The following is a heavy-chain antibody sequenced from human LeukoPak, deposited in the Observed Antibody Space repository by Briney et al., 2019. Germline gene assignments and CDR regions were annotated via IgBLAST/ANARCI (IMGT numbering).Heavy chain of an antibody. CDR3: ARARKSGGITMIRGVKDRGWFDP. V-gene: IGHV3-30*02. J-gene: IGHJ5*02. D-gene: IGHD3-10*01. CDR1: GFIFSSYG. CDR2: MLSDGSNQ. Sequence: PGGSLRLSCAASGFIFSSYGMHWVRQAPGKGLEWVAFMLSDGSNQYYADSVKGRFTISRDNSKNTLYLQMNSLRAEDTAVYYCARARKSGGITMIRGVKDRGWFDPWGQGTLVTVSS.